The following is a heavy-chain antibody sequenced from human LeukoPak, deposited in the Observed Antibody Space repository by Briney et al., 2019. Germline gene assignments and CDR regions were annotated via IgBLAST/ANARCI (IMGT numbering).Heavy chain of an antibody. CDR2: ISSDGTNK. Sequence: GRSLRLSCAASRFTFRNYAMHWVRQAPGKGLEWLAVISSDGTNKDYADSVKGRFSISRDNSKNTLYLQMNSLRAEDTALYYCARDGDTVLTRGYYYYMDVWGKGTTVTISS. V-gene: IGHV3-30*04. J-gene: IGHJ6*03. CDR1: RFTFRNYA. D-gene: IGHD4-23*01. CDR3: ARDGDTVLTRGYYYYMDV.